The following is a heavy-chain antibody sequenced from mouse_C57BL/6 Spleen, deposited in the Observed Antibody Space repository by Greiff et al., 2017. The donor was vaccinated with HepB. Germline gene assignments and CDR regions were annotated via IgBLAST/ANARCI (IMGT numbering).Heavy chain of an antibody. Sequence: EVQLQESGPGLAKPSQTLSLTCSVTGYSITGDYWNWIRKFPGNKLEYMGYISYSGSTYYNPSLKSRISITRDTSKNQYYLQLNSVTTEDTATYYCARSPYDYDWYFDVWGTGTTVTVSS. D-gene: IGHD2-4*01. J-gene: IGHJ1*03. CDR2: ISYSGST. V-gene: IGHV3-8*01. CDR3: ARSPYDYDWYFDV. CDR1: GYSITGDY.